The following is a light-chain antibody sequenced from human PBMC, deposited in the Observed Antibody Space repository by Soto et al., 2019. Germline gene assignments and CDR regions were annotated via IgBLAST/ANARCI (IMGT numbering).Light chain of an antibody. CDR2: DAS. J-gene: IGKJ4*01. CDR1: QSVRSNY. CDR3: VQYGSSPLT. Sequence: EIVLTQSPDPLPLSPGERATLSCRASQSVRSNYLAWYQQKPRQAPRFLIYDASSRATGIPDRFSGSGSGTDLTLTIYRLEPEDFAVYYCVQYGSSPLTFGGGTKVEIK. V-gene: IGKV3-20*01.